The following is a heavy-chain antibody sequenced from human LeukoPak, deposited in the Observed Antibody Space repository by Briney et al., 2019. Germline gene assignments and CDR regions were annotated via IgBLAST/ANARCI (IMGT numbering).Heavy chain of an antibody. CDR2: ISGSSTYI. J-gene: IGHJ4*02. V-gene: IGHV3-21*01. CDR3: AKGFHYANPPSAY. D-gene: IGHD2-2*01. Sequence: PGGSLRLSCAASGFTFSSYSMIWVRQAPGKGLEWVSSISGSSTYIFYADSVKGRFTISRDNAKNSLYLQMNSLRVEDTAVYFCAKGFHYANPPSAYWGQGILVTVSS. CDR1: GFTFSSYS.